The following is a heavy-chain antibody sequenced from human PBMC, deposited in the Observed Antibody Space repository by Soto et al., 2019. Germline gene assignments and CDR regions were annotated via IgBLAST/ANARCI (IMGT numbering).Heavy chain of an antibody. V-gene: IGHV3-15*01. CDR1: GITFSNAW. D-gene: IGHD6-13*01. CDR3: TTTRPGTNVFDN. CDR2: IRSKTDGGTT. J-gene: IGHJ3*02. Sequence: GGSLRLSCAASGITFSNAWMNWVRQAPGKGLEYIGRIRSKTDGGTTEYAAPVEGRFTISRDDSKNTLYLQMGGLKAEDTAVYYCTTTRPGTNVFDNWGQGTLVTVSS.